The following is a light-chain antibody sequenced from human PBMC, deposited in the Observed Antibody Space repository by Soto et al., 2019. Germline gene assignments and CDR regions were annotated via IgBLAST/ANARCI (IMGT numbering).Light chain of an antibody. CDR3: SSSAGIYHYLV. CDR2: AVS. V-gene: IGLV2-14*01. Sequence: QSALTQPASVSGSPGQSITISCTGSSSDVGGYNYVSWYQQHPGKAPKLMIYAVSNRPSGVSHRFSGSKSGYTASLTVSGLQTEDEAFYYCSSSAGIYHYLVFGGGTKVTVL. J-gene: IGLJ3*02. CDR1: SSDVGGYNY.